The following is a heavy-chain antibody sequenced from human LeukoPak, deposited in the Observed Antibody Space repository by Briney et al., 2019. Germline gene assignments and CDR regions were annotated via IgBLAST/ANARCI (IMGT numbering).Heavy chain of an antibody. CDR2: IRYDGSNK. CDR3: AKDLYSGSYKDYYFDY. CDR1: GFTFSSYG. Sequence: GGSLRLSCAASGFTFSSYGMHWVRQAPGKGLEWVAFIRYDGSNKYYADSVKGRFTISRDNSKNTLYLQMNSLRAEDTAVYYCAKDLYSGSYKDYYFDYWGQGTLVTVSS. V-gene: IGHV3-30*02. D-gene: IGHD1-26*01. J-gene: IGHJ4*02.